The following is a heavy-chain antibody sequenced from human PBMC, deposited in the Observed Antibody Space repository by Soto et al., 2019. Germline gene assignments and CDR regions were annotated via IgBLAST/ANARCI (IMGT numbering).Heavy chain of an antibody. V-gene: IGHV4-39*01. Sequence: SETLSVTCTVSGGSVSGISCYWGWVRQPTGKGLEWIGSVYYSGSTYYNPSLESRVTISVDKSKDQFSLKLMSLSAADTAVYYCGRLEGLATISYDFDYWGQGALVTVSS. CDR3: GRLEGLATISYDFDY. D-gene: IGHD3-9*01. CDR1: GGSVSGISCY. CDR2: VYYSGST. J-gene: IGHJ4*02.